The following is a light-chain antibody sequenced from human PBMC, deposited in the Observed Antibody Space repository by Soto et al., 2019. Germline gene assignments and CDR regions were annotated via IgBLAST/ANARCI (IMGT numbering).Light chain of an antibody. CDR3: AAWDDSLNGVV. Sequence: QAVVTHPPSASGTPGQRVTISCSASSSNIGSNTGNWYQQLPGTASKHLIYSNNQRPSGVPDRFSGSKSGTSASLAISGLQSEDEADYYCAAWDDSLNGVVFGGGTKLTLL. CDR2: SNN. J-gene: IGLJ2*01. V-gene: IGLV1-44*01. CDR1: SSNIGSNT.